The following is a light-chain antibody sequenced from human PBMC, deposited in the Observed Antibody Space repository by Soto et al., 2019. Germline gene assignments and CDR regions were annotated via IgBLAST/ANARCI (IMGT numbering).Light chain of an antibody. V-gene: IGKV3-11*01. CDR1: QSISSY. Sequence: ETVLTQSPATLSLSPGERATLSCRASQSISSYLAWYQQKPGQAPRLLIYDASNRATGIPARFSGSGSGTDFTLTISSLEPEDFAVYYCKQRSNWPPITFGQGTRLEI. CDR2: DAS. CDR3: KQRSNWPPIT. J-gene: IGKJ5*01.